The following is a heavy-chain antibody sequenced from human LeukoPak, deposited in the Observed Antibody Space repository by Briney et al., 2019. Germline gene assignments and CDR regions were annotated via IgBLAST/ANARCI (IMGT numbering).Heavy chain of an antibody. J-gene: IGHJ4*02. Sequence: SETLSLTCTVSGGSISSYYWNWIRQPPGKGLEWIGYIYYSGSTNYNPSLKSRITISVDKSKNQFSLRLSSVTAADTAVYYSASQLRYSSGWSGVVVYFDYWGQGTLVTVSS. CDR2: IYYSGST. CDR3: ASQLRYSSGWSGVVVYFDY. D-gene: IGHD6-19*01. CDR1: GGSISSYY. V-gene: IGHV4-59*12.